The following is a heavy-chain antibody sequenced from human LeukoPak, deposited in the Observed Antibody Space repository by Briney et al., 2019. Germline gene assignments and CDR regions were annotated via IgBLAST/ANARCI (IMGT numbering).Heavy chain of an antibody. CDR2: IRYDGSNK. D-gene: IGHD2-2*01. Sequence: PGGSLRLSCAASGFTFSSYGMHWVRQAPGKGLEWVAFIRYDGSNKYYADSVKGRFTISRDNSKNTLYLQMNSLRAEDTAVYYCAKGGGRYCSSSSCYRKDYWGQGTLVTVSS. CDR3: AKGGGRYCSSSSCYRKDY. CDR1: GFTFSSYG. J-gene: IGHJ4*02. V-gene: IGHV3-30*02.